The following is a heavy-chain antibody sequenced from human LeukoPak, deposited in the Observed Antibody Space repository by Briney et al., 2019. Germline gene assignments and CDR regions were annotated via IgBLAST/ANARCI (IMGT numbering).Heavy chain of an antibody. CDR2: ISHSGSAI. D-gene: IGHD6-25*01. CDR3: ARDPKNASGWLWYSDL. J-gene: IGHJ2*01. CDR1: GFSFGEYH. Sequence: PGGSLRLSCEASGFSFGEYHMSWIRQAPGKGLEWVSYISHSGSAIYYADSVKGRFTISRDNAKNSVFLQMNSLRAEDTALYYCARDPKNASGWLWYSDLWGRGTLVVVSS. V-gene: IGHV3-11*01.